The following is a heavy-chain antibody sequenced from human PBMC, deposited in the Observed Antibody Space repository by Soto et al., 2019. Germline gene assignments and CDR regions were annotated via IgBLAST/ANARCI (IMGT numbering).Heavy chain of an antibody. CDR2: FDPEDGET. Sequence: ASVKVSCKVSGYTLTELSMHWVRQAPGKGLEWMGGFDPEDGETIYAQKFQGRVTMTEDTSTDTAYMELSSLRSEDTAVYYCATVGLDILTGFFFRPDSYYFDYWGQGTLVTVSS. D-gene: IGHD3-9*01. CDR1: GYTLTELS. J-gene: IGHJ4*02. V-gene: IGHV1-24*01. CDR3: ATVGLDILTGFFFRPDSYYFDY.